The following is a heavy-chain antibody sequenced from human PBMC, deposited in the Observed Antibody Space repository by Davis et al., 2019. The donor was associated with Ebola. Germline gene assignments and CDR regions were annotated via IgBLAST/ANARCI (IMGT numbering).Heavy chain of an antibody. J-gene: IGHJ6*02. D-gene: IGHD5-12*01. V-gene: IGHV1-69*13. Sequence: SVKVSCKASGGTFSSYAISWVRQAPGQGLEWMGGIIPIFGTANYAQKFQGRVTITADESTSTAYMELSSLRSEDTAVYYCAGSLHPYENYYYYGMDVWGQGTTVTVSS. CDR1: GGTFSSYA. CDR2: IIPIFGTA. CDR3: AGSLHPYENYYYYGMDV.